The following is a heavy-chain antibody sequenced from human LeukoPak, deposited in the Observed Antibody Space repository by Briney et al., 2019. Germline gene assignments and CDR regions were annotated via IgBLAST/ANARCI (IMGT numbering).Heavy chain of an antibody. D-gene: IGHD1-26*01. CDR2: IYYSGSP. Sequence: SETLSLTCTVSGGSIRSYHWGWIRQPPGKGLEWIGYIYYSGSPNYNPSLQSRVTISVDTPKNQFSPKLSSVTAADTAVYYCARVIVGASPSFDYWGQGTLVTVSS. CDR3: ARVIVGASPSFDY. J-gene: IGHJ4*02. V-gene: IGHV4-59*01. CDR1: GGSIRSYH.